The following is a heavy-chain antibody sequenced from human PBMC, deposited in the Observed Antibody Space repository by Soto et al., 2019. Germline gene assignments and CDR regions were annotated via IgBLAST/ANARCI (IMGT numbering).Heavy chain of an antibody. J-gene: IGHJ3*02. V-gene: IGHV1-69*13. CDR1: GGTFSSYA. CDR2: IIPIFGTA. D-gene: IGHD5-18*01. Sequence: SVKVSCKASGGTFSSYAISWVRQAPGQGLEWMGGIIPIFGTANYAQKFQGRVTITADESTSTAYMELSSLRSEDTAVYYCARDQRDGYNYDAFDIWGQGTMVTVSS. CDR3: ARDQRDGYNYDAFDI.